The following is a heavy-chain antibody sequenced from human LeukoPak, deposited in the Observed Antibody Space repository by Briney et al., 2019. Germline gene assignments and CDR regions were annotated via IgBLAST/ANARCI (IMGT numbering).Heavy chain of an antibody. J-gene: IGHJ4*02. Sequence: PGGSLRLSCAASGFTFSSYWMHWVRQAPGKGLVWVSRINSDGSSTSYADSVKGRFTISRDNAKNTLYLQMNSLRAEDTAVYYCASDLHIMVRGVTADYWGQGTLVTVSS. CDR1: GFTFSSYW. CDR2: INSDGSST. V-gene: IGHV3-74*01. CDR3: ASDLHIMVRGVTADY. D-gene: IGHD3-10*01.